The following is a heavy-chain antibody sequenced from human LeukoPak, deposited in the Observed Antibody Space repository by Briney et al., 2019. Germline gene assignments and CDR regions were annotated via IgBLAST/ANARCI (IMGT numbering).Heavy chain of an antibody. V-gene: IGHV5-51*01. CDR2: IYPGDSDT. D-gene: IGHD1-26*01. J-gene: IGHJ4*02. CDR3: ARPIAGRIGTLAHFDY. CDR1: GYSFTSYW. Sequence: GESLKISCKGSGYSFTSYWIGWVRQMPGKGLEWMGIIYPGDSDTRYSPSFQGQVTISADKSICTASLRWSSLKASDTAMYYCARPIAGRIGTLAHFDYWGQGTLVTVSS.